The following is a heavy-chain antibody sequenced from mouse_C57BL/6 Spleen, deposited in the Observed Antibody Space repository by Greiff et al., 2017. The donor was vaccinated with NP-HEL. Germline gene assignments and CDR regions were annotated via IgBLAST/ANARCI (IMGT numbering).Heavy chain of an antibody. J-gene: IGHJ4*01. D-gene: IGHD2-4*01. Sequence: EVMLVESGGGLVKPGGSLKLSCAASGFTFSDYGMHWVRQAPEKGLEWVAYISSGSSTIYYADTVKGRFTISRDNAKNTLFLQMTSLRSEDTAMYYCARWHYEYDWYAMDYWGQGTSVTVSS. CDR1: GFTFSDYG. V-gene: IGHV5-17*01. CDR3: ARWHYEYDWYAMDY. CDR2: ISSGSSTI.